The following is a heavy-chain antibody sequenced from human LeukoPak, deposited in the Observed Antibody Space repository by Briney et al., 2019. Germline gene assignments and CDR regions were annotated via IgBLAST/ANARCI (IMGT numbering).Heavy chain of an antibody. Sequence: PGGSLRLSCAASGFTFYNYAMGWVRQAPGKGLEWVSGISASGGSTYYADSVEGRFTISRDNSKNTLYLQMNSLTAEDTAVYYCAKAELWLDDLHHWGQGNPGTASS. D-gene: IGHD5-18*01. CDR1: GFTFYNYA. CDR3: AKAELWLDDLHH. J-gene: IGHJ1*01. CDR2: ISASGGST. V-gene: IGHV3-23*01.